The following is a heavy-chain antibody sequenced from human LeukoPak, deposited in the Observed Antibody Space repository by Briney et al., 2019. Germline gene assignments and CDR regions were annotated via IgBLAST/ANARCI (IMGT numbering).Heavy chain of an antibody. CDR1: GFTVSSNY. D-gene: IGHD6-19*01. CDR2: IYSGNNT. CDR3: TRNSGWYGLS. Sequence: GGSLRLSCAASGFTVSSNYMSWVRQAPGKGLEWVSVIYSGNNTYYADSVKGRFTISRDTSKNTLYLQMNSLRGEDTAVYYCTRNSGWYGLSWGQGTLVTVSS. J-gene: IGHJ1*01. V-gene: IGHV3-53*01.